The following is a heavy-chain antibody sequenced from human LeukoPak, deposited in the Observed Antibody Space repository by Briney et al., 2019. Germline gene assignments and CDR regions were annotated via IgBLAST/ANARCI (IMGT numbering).Heavy chain of an antibody. V-gene: IGHV5-51*01. Sequence: GGSLKISCKGSGYSFTTYWIGWVRQMPGKGLEWMGIIYPRDSDTRYSPSFQGQVTISADKSITTAYLQWSSLKASDTAMYYCARHHLSARAFDIWGQGTMVTVSS. CDR2: IYPRDSDT. CDR1: GYSFTTYW. D-gene: IGHD3-16*01. J-gene: IGHJ3*02. CDR3: ARHHLSARAFDI.